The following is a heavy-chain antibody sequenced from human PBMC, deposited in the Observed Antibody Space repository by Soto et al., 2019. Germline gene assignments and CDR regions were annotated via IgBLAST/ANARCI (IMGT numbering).Heavy chain of an antibody. CDR1: GYTFTGYY. J-gene: IGHJ5*02. CDR3: ARDSNELWFGELFHNSNWFDP. Sequence: RASVKVSCKASGYTFTGYYMHWVRQAPGQGLEWMGWINPNSGGTNYAQKFQGRVTMTRDTSISTAYMELSRLRSDDTAVYYCARDSNELWFGELFHNSNWFDPWGQGTLVTVSS. V-gene: IGHV1-2*02. CDR2: INPNSGGT. D-gene: IGHD3-10*01.